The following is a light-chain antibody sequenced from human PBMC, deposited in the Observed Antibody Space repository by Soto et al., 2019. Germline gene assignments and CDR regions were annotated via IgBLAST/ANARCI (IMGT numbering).Light chain of an antibody. CDR1: QSLSSDD. V-gene: IGKV3-20*01. CDR2: STS. J-gene: IGKJ2*02. CDR3: QKYDNLPCT. Sequence: EIVLTQSPGTLSLSPGERATVSCRASQSLSSDDFAWYHQKPGQPPRILIYSTSRRATGVPDRFSASGSGTDFTLTISRLEPEDFAVYYCQKYDNLPCTFGQGTKLEIK.